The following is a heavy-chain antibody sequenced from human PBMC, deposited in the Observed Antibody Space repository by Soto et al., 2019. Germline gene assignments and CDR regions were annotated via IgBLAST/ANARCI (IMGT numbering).Heavy chain of an antibody. CDR1: GGSISIGGYY. V-gene: IGHV4-31*03. CDR3: ARGQIELVLFDY. J-gene: IGHJ4*02. CDR2: IYYSGST. D-gene: IGHD6-13*01. Sequence: PSDTLSLTCTVPGGSISIGGYYWSWILQHPGKGLEWIGYIYYSGSTYYNPSLKSRVTISVDTSKNQFSLKLSSVTAADTAVYYCARGQIELVLFDYWGQGTLVTVSS.